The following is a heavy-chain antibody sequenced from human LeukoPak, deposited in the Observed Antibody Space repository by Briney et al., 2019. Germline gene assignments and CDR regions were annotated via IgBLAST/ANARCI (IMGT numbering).Heavy chain of an antibody. CDR2: IWYDGSNK. D-gene: IGHD5-18*01. J-gene: IGHJ4*02. Sequence: GGSLRLSCAASGFTFSSYGMHWVRQAPGKGLEWVAVIWYDGSNKYYADSVKGRFTISRDNSKNTLYLQMNSLRAEDTAVYYCARDLDTAMDPGVDYCGQGTLVTVSS. CDR1: GFTFSSYG. CDR3: ARDLDTAMDPGVDY. V-gene: IGHV3-33*01.